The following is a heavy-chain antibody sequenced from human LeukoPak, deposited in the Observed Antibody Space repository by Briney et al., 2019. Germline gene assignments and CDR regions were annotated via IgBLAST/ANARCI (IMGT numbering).Heavy chain of an antibody. Sequence: QPGRSLRLSCTASGFTFGDYAMSWVRQAPGKGLEWVGFIRSKAYGETTEYAASVKGRFTISRDDSKSIAYLQMNSLKTEDTAVYYCTRNRYSFDYWGQGTLVTVSS. V-gene: IGHV3-49*04. CDR2: IRSKAYGETT. CDR3: TRNRYSFDY. J-gene: IGHJ4*02. D-gene: IGHD4-11*01. CDR1: GFTFGDYA.